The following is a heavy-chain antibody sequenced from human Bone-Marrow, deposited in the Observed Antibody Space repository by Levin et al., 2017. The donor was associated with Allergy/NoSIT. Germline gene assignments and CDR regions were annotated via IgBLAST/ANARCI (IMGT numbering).Heavy chain of an antibody. CDR1: GGSISGGGYY. CDR2: IYYSGNT. J-gene: IGHJ4*02. CDR3: AMSNGYDFDY. Sequence: SQTLSLTCTVSGGSISGGGYYWSWLRQHPGKGLEWIGYIYYSGNTYYNPSLKSRVIITVVTSKNQLSLKLTSVTVADTAVYDCAMSNGYDFDYSGQGPLVTVSS. V-gene: IGHV4-31*03. D-gene: IGHD5-12*01.